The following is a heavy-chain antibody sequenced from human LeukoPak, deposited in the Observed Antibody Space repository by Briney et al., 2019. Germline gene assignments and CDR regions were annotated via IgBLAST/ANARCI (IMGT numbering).Heavy chain of an antibody. CDR2: IYYSGST. D-gene: IGHD5-24*01. V-gene: IGHV4-31*03. Sequence: SETLSLTCTVSGGSISSGGYYWSWIRQHPGKGLEWIGYIYYSGSTYYNPSLKSRVTISVDTSKNQFSLKLSSVTAADTAVYYCARAVFGEMAASFDYWGQGTLVTVSS. J-gene: IGHJ4*02. CDR1: GGSISSGGYY. CDR3: ARAVFGEMAASFDY.